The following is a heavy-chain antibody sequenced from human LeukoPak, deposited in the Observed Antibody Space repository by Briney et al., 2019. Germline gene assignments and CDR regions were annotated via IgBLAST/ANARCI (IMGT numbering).Heavy chain of an antibody. J-gene: IGHJ6*02. CDR1: GGSISSYY. Sequence: SETLSLTCTVSGGSISSYYWSWIRQPPGKGLEWIGYIYYSGSTNYNPSLKSRVTISVDTSKKQFSLKLSSMTAADTAVYYCARGIYYDSSGYRSYYYYGMDVWGQGTTVTVSS. V-gene: IGHV4-59*01. CDR2: IYYSGST. CDR3: ARGIYYDSSGYRSYYYYGMDV. D-gene: IGHD3-22*01.